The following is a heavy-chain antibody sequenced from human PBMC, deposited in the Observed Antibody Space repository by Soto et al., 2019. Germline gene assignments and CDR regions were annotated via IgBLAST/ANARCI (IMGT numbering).Heavy chain of an antibody. CDR2: IYYSGST. V-gene: IGHV4-30-4*01. J-gene: IGHJ4*02. CDR1: GGSISSGDYY. Sequence: QVQLQESGPGLVKPSQTLSLTCTVSGGSISSGDYYWSWIRQPPGKGLEWIGYIYYSGSTYYNPSLKGRVTISVGPAKNQFSLRLSSVTAADTAVYYGARGGGATYYYGSGSYPTDYWGQGTLVTVSS. D-gene: IGHD3-10*01. CDR3: ARGGGATYYYGSGSYPTDY.